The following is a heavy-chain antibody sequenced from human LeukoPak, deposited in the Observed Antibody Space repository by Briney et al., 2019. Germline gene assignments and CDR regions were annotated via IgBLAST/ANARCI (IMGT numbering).Heavy chain of an antibody. CDR2: ISSSSSII. V-gene: IGHV3-48*02. J-gene: IGHJ3*02. Sequence: GGSLRLSCAASGFTFSSYSMNWVRQAPGKGLEWHSYISSSSSIIYYADSVKGRFTISRDNAKNSLYLQMNSLRDEDTAVYYCARDGDSSGYYAAFDIWGQGTMVTVSS. CDR3: ARDGDSSGYYAAFDI. CDR1: GFTFSSYS. D-gene: IGHD3-22*01.